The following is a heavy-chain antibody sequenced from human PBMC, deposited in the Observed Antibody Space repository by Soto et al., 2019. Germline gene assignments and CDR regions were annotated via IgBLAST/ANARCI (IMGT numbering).Heavy chain of an antibody. CDR1: GFTFSNSN. J-gene: IGHJ6*02. V-gene: IGHV3-21*01. D-gene: IGHD2-15*01. Sequence: GGSLRLSCAASGFTFSNSNLKWLREATGKGMEWVSSISRTGSYTYYADSVTGRFTISSDNAKNSLYLQMNSLRAEDTEEDYCARRGGSCSGGSCEYYHYSGIDVWGQGTTVTVSS. CDR3: ARRGGSCSGGSCEYYHYSGIDV. CDR2: ISRTGSYT.